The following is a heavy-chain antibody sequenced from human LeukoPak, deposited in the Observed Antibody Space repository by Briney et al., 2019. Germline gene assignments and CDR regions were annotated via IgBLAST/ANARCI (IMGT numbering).Heavy chain of an antibody. Sequence: GGSLRLSCAASGFTFSSYGMHWVRQAPGKGLEGVAVIWNDGTNKYYADSVKGQFTISRDNSKNTLYLRMNSLRAEDTAVYYCARDLYADYVWGSFDYWGQGTLVTVSS. CDR2: IWNDGTNK. D-gene: IGHD3-16*01. J-gene: IGHJ4*02. V-gene: IGHV3-33*01. CDR3: ARDLYADYVWGSFDY. CDR1: GFTFSSYG.